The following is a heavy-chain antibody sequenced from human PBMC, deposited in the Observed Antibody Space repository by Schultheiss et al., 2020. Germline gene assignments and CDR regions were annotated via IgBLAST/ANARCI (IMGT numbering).Heavy chain of an antibody. V-gene: IGHV4-34*01. CDR2: IYYSGST. CDR1: GGSFSGYY. J-gene: IGHJ4*02. CDR3: ASYYDSSAFFDY. D-gene: IGHD3-22*01. Sequence: SETLSLTCAVYGGSFSGYYWSWIRQPPGKGLEWIGSIYYSGSTYYNPSLKSRVTISVDTSKNQFSLKLSSVTAADAAVYYCASYYDSSAFFDYWGQGTLVTVSS.